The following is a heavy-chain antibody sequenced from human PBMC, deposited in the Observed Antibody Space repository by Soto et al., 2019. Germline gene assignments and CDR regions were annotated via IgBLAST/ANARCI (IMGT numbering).Heavy chain of an antibody. J-gene: IGHJ3*02. D-gene: IGHD2-15*01. CDR3: ARREYCSGGSCYPGAFDI. CDR2: IYYSGST. V-gene: IGHV4-31*03. CDR1: GGSISSGGYY. Sequence: SETLSLTCTVSGGSISSGGYYWSWIRQHPGKGLEWIGYIYYSGSTYYNPSLKSRVTISVDTSKNQFSLKLSSVTAADTAVYYCARREYCSGGSCYPGAFDIWGQGTMVTVSS.